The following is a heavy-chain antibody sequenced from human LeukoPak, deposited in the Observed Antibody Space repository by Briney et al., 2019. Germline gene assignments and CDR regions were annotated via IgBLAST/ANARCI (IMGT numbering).Heavy chain of an antibody. CDR2: INHSGST. V-gene: IGHV4-34*01. CDR3: ARGPVLLWFGEPHYFDY. D-gene: IGHD3-10*01. J-gene: IGHJ4*02. Sequence: SETLSLTCAVYGGSFSGYYWSWIRQPPGKGLEWIGEINHSGSTNYNPSLKSRVTISVDTSKNQFSLKLSSVTAADTAVYYCARGPVLLWFGEPHYFDYWGQGTLVTVSS. CDR1: GGSFSGYY.